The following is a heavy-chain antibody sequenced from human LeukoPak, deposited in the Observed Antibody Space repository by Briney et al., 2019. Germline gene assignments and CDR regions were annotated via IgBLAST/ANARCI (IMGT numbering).Heavy chain of an antibody. CDR2: ITTSDGNT. V-gene: IGHV3-23*01. CDR1: GFTFSSYG. CDR3: AKDGGLWVSAHWGDS. Sequence: GGSLRLSCAASGFTFSSYGMHWVRQAPGKGLEWVSTITTSDGNTYYADSVKGRFTVSRDDSKNTLFLQMNSLRAEDTAVYYCAKDGGLWVSAHWGDSWGRGTLVTVSS. J-gene: IGHJ4*02. D-gene: IGHD7-27*01.